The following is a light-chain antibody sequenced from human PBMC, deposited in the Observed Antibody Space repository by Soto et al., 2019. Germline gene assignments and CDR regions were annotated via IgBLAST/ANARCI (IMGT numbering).Light chain of an antibody. CDR3: QSYGRLPYT. CDR2: DAS. V-gene: IGKV3-20*01. CDR1: QSVSNS. Sequence: EMVLTQSPGTLSLSPGERATLSCRASQSVSNSLAWYQQKPGQAPRLLIYDASSRAAGIPERFSGGGSGTDFAITISRLEPEDFAVYYCQSYGRLPYTFGQGTQLESK. J-gene: IGKJ2*01.